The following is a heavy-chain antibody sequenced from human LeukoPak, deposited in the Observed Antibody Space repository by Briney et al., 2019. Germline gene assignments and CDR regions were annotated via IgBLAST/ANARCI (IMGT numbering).Heavy chain of an antibody. V-gene: IGHV4-59*12. D-gene: IGHD2-15*01. J-gene: IGHJ4*02. Sequence: SETLSLTCTVSGGSISSYYWSWIRQPPGKGLEWIGYIYYSGSTNYNPSLKSRVTISVDTSKNQFSLKLSSVTAADTAVYYCARDGPEGILVVAPTHYFHYWGQGTLVTVSS. CDR2: IYYSGST. CDR1: GGSISSYY. CDR3: ARDGPEGILVVAPTHYFHY.